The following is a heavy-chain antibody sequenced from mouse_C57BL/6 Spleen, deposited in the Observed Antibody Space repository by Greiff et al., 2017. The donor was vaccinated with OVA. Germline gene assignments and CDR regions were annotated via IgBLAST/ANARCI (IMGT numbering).Heavy chain of an antibody. CDR1: GFSLSTSGMG. J-gene: IGHJ1*03. V-gene: IGHV8-12*01. Sequence: QVTLKESGPGILQSSQTLSLTCSFSGFSLSTSGMGVSWIRQPSGKGLEWLAHIYWDDDKRYNPSLKSRLTISKDTSRNQVFLKITRVDTADTATYYCDRGGYGSRWYFDVWGTGTTVTVSS. CDR2: IYWDDDK. D-gene: IGHD1-1*01. CDR3: DRGGYGSRWYFDV.